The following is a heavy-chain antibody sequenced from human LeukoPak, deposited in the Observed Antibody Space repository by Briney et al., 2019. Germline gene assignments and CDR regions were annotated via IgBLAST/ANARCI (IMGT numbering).Heavy chain of an antibody. V-gene: IGHV4-39*02. J-gene: IGHJ4*02. CDR1: GGSISSSAYY. CDR2: IYYSGNT. CDR3: ARVHYDILTGYYYFDY. Sequence: PSETLSLTRTVSGGSISSSAYYWGWIRQPPGKGLEWIGNIYYSGNTYYNPSLKSRVTISVDTSKNLFSLKLRSVTAADTAVYYCARVHYDILTGYYYFDYWGQGTLVTVSS. D-gene: IGHD3-9*01.